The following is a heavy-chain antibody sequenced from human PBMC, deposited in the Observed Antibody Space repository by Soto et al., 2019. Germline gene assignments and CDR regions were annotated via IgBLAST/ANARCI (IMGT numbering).Heavy chain of an antibody. D-gene: IGHD6-19*01. CDR1: GFTFSSYW. CDR3: ARKGGCPDY. V-gene: IGHV3-7*01. J-gene: IGHJ4*02. CDR2: IKLDGSEK. Sequence: EVQLVESGGGLVQPGGSLRLSCAASGFTFSSYWMSWVRQAPGRGLEWVANIKLDGSEKYYVDSVKGRFTISRDNAKDSLYLQMNSLRAEDTAVYYCARKGGCPDYWGQGTLVTVSS.